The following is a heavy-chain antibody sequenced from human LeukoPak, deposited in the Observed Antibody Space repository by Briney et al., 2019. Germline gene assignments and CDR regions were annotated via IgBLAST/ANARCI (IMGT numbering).Heavy chain of an antibody. D-gene: IGHD4-17*01. CDR1: GFPFTLYN. J-gene: IGHJ4*02. Sequence: PGGSLRLSCEVSGFPFTLYNMNWVRQAPGKGLEWLSYISSSTNTIYYADSVKGRFTISRDNAKNSLYLQMNGLGAEDTAVYYCARDSAVTLDYWGQGTLVTVSS. CDR3: ARDSAVTLDY. CDR2: ISSSTNTI. V-gene: IGHV3-48*04.